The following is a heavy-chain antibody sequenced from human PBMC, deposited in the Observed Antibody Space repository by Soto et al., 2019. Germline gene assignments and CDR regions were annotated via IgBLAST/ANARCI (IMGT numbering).Heavy chain of an antibody. V-gene: IGHV4-39*01. J-gene: IGHJ4*02. D-gene: IGHD6-19*01. CDR2: LYSPVIT. CDR1: GDAISRRRSH. Sequence: ENPPRTCKVSGDAISRRRSHWWAWIRPPPGKGLEWIGSLYSPVITPHNPSLGSRFTISVDPPNNKFSLGVTSVTAADTGLYYCARQMSRGLFSFDSWGQGTPVTVS. CDR3: ARQMSRGLFSFDS.